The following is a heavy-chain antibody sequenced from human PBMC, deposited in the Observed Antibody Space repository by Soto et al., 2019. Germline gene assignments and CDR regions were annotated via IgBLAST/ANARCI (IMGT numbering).Heavy chain of an antibody. Sequence: GSGPTLVNPTETLTLTCTVSGFSLSNARMGVSWIRQPPGKALEWLAHIFSNDEKSYSTSLKSRLTISKDTSKSQVVLTMTNMDPVDTATYYCARITAYYDYIWGSYRYDYFDYWGQGTLVTVSS. V-gene: IGHV2-26*01. CDR2: IFSNDEK. CDR3: ARITAYYDYIWGSYRYDYFDY. CDR1: GFSLSNARMG. J-gene: IGHJ4*02. D-gene: IGHD3-16*02.